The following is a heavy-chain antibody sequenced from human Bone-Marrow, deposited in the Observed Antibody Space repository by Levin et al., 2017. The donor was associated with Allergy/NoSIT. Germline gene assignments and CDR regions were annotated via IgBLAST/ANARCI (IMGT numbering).Heavy chain of an antibody. J-gene: IGHJ4*02. Sequence: KSSETLSLTCALYGGSFSGYYWTWIRHSPGKGLEWIGEIDPRGGPEYNLSLKSRVTMSLDTSQKQFSLELRSVTAADSAVYYCARGTRFLTPMYWGRGSLVTVSS. D-gene: IGHD3-10*02. CDR2: IDPRGGP. V-gene: IGHV4-34*01. CDR3: ARGTRFLTPMY. CDR1: GGSFSGYY.